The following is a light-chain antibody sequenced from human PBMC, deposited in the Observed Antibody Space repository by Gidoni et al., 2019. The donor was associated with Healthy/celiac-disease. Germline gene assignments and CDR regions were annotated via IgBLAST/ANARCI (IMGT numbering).Light chain of an antibody. V-gene: IGKV3-11*01. CDR2: DAS. Sequence: EIVLTQSPATLSLSPGARATLSCRASQSVSSYLAWYQQKPGQAPRLLIHDASNRATGIPARFSGSGSGTDFTLTISSLEPEDFAVYYCQQRSNWPPEFTFGPGTKVDIK. CDR1: QSVSSY. CDR3: QQRSNWPPEFT. J-gene: IGKJ3*01.